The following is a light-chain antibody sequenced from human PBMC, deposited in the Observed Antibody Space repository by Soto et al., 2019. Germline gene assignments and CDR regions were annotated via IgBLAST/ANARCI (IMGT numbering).Light chain of an antibody. CDR2: GAS. CDR3: QSYGNSPGFT. J-gene: IGKJ2*01. V-gene: IGKV3-20*01. Sequence: EIVLTQSPATLSFSPGERVTLSCRASERVYSNYLAWYQQKPCLPPRLLIHGASIRSAGTPDRFNGSRFGRHFTLTISRLEPEDFAGYYCQSYGNSPGFTFGQGTKLEI. CDR1: ERVYSNY.